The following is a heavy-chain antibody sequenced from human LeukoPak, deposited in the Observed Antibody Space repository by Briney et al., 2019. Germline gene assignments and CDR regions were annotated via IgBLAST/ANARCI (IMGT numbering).Heavy chain of an antibody. D-gene: IGHD6-19*01. CDR2: ISGNGQQK. J-gene: IGHJ4*02. V-gene: IGHV3-23*01. CDR3: AKVASYLGSSAYFIPFDS. CDR1: GLTFSSSA. Sequence: GESLRLSCSASGLTFSSSAMAWVRHLPGKGLEWVSLISGNGQQKYYGDSVKGRFSVSRDNSKNTLYLQMDSLRADDSALYYCAKVASYLGSSAYFIPFDSWGQGTLVTVSS.